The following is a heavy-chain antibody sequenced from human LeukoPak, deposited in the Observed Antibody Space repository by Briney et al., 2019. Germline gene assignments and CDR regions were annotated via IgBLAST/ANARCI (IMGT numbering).Heavy chain of an antibody. Sequence: GGSLRLSCAASGFTFSTYWMHWVRQAPGKGLEWVSSISSSSSYIYYADSVKGRFTISRDNAKNSLYLQMNSLRAEDTAVYYCARESVACSSTSCRSSYYYYGMDVWGQGTTVTVSS. CDR2: ISSSSSYI. V-gene: IGHV3-21*01. CDR3: ARESVACSSTSCRSSYYYYGMDV. D-gene: IGHD2-2*01. CDR1: GFTFSTYW. J-gene: IGHJ6*02.